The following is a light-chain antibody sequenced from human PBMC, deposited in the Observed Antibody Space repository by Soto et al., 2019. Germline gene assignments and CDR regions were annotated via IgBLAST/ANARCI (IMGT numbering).Light chain of an antibody. Sequence: QSVLTQPASVSGSPGQSITISCTGTSSDVGGYNYVSWYQQHPGKAPKLMIYDVSNRPSGVSNRFSGSKSGNTASLTISGLQAEDEADYYCSSSKSRSTYVFGSGTKVTVL. J-gene: IGLJ1*01. CDR1: SSDVGGYNY. CDR2: DVS. V-gene: IGLV2-14*03. CDR3: SSSKSRSTYV.